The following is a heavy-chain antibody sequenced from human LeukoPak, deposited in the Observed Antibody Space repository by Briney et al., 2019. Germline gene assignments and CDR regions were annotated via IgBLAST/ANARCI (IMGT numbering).Heavy chain of an antibody. CDR3: ARDTVMILGSFYYGKDV. V-gene: IGHV1-18*01. CDR2: ISAYNGKT. Sequence: ASVKVSCKASGYPFNSFGISWVRQAPGQGLEWLGWISAYNGKTHYLEKLQGRVTMTTDTSTSTAYMELRSLRSDDTAIYYCARDTVMILGSFYYGKDVWGQGTTVTVSS. CDR1: GYPFNSFG. J-gene: IGHJ6*02. D-gene: IGHD2/OR15-2a*01.